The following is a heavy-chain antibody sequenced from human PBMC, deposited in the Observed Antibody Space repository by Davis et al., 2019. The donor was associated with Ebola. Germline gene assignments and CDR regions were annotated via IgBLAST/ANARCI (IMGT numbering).Heavy chain of an antibody. CDR2: ISYDGSNK. V-gene: IGHV3-30*18. D-gene: IGHD5-24*01. Sequence: GESLKISCAASGFTFSSYWMSWVRQAPGKGLEWVAVISYDGSNKYYADSVKGRFTISRDNSKNTLYLQMNSLRAEDTAVYYCAKVEYYGYWGQGTLVTVSS. CDR3: AKVEYYGY. CDR1: GFTFSSYW. J-gene: IGHJ4*02.